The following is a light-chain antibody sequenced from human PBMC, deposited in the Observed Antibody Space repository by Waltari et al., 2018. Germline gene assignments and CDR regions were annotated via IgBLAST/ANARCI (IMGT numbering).Light chain of an antibody. Sequence: QPVLTQSPSATTSLGASVKLTCTLSTGHSDFAIAWHQQQPERGPRYLMKLNSDGRHTKGDEIPDRFSGSSSGAERYLTFSSLPSEDEAAYYCQTWGSGIVTFGGGTQLTVL. J-gene: IGLJ2*01. V-gene: IGLV4-69*01. CDR2: LNSDGRH. CDR3: QTWGSGIVT. CDR1: TGHSDFA.